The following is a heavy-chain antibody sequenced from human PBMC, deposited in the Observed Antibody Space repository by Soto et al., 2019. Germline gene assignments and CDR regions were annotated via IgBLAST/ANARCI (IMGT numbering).Heavy chain of an antibody. D-gene: IGHD3-22*01. V-gene: IGHV4-31*03. Sequence: QVQLQESGPGLVKPSQTLSLTCTVSGGSISSGGYYWSWIRQHPGKGLEWIGYIYYSGSTYYNPSLKSRVTRSVDTSKNQFSLKLSSVTAADTAVYYCARVGMIVVVSDHDAFDIWGQGTMVTVSS. CDR3: ARVGMIVVVSDHDAFDI. J-gene: IGHJ3*02. CDR1: GGSISSGGYY. CDR2: IYYSGST.